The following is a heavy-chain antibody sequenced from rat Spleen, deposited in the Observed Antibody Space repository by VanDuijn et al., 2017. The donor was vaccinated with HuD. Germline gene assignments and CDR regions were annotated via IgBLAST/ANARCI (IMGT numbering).Heavy chain of an antibody. CDR3: VRRHYGYTDYFDY. Sequence: EVQLVESGGGLVQPGRSMKLSCAASGFTFTNFHLAWVRQAPTKGLEWVASISPSGGSTYYRDSVKGRFTVSRDNAKSTLSLQMDSLRSEDTATYYCVRRHYGYTDYFDYWGQGVMVTVSS. CDR2: ISPSGGST. J-gene: IGHJ2*01. D-gene: IGHD1-9*01. CDR1: GFTFTNFH. V-gene: IGHV5-25*01.